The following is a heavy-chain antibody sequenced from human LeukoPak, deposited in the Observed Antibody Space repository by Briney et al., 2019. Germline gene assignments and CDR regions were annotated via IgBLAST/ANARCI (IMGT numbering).Heavy chain of an antibody. J-gene: IGHJ4*02. Sequence: VASVKVSCTASGGTFSSYAISWVRQAPGQGLEWMGGIIPIFGTANHAQKFQGRVTITADESTSTAYMELSSLRSEDTAVYYCACLMAYSSYFDYWGQGTLVTVSS. V-gene: IGHV1-69*01. D-gene: IGHD6-13*01. CDR3: ACLMAYSSYFDY. CDR1: GGTFSSYA. CDR2: IIPIFGTA.